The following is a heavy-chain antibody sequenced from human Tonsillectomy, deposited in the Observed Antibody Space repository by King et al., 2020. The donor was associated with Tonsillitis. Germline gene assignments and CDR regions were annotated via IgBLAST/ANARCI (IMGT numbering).Heavy chain of an antibody. V-gene: IGHV1-18*04. CDR2: ISTYNDNT. J-gene: IGHJ4*02. D-gene: IGHD3-22*01. Sequence: VQLVESGAEVKKPGASVKVSCKASGDTFTSYGISWVRQAPGQGLEWMGWISTYNDNTNYAQKLQGRVTMTTDTPTSTAYMELRSLRSDDTAVYYCARDRAYDSSGSLGYWGQGTLVTVSS. CDR3: ARDRAYDSSGSLGY. CDR1: GDTFTSYG.